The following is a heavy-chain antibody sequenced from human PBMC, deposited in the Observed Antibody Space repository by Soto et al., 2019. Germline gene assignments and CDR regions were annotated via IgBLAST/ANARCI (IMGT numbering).Heavy chain of an antibody. Sequence: QVQLVESGGGLVKPGGSLRLSCAASGFTFSDYYMSWIRQAPGKGLEWVSYIVSSSSYTNYADSVKCRFTISRDNAKNSLCLQMNSLRAEDTAVYYCAGESRIVGATGPFDYWGQGTLVTVSS. V-gene: IGHV3-11*05. D-gene: IGHD1-26*01. J-gene: IGHJ4*02. CDR1: GFTFSDYY. CDR3: AGESRIVGATGPFDY. CDR2: IVSSSSYT.